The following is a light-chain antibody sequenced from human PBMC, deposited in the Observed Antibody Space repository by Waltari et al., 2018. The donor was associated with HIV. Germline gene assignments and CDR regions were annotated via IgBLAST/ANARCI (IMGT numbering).Light chain of an antibody. J-gene: IGKJ3*01. CDR3: QQSYRTPLT. CDR1: QSVLFSSNNKNY. V-gene: IGKV4-1*01. Sequence: DIVMTQSPDSLAVSLGERATINCKSSQSVLFSSNNKNYLAWYQQKPGQPPKLLIYWASTRESGVPDRFSGGGSGTDFTLTISSLQPDDFASYFCQQSYRTPLTFGPGTKVDIK. CDR2: WAS.